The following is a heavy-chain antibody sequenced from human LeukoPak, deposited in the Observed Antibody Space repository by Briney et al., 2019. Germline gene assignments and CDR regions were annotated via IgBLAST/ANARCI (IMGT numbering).Heavy chain of an antibody. CDR2: ISGSGGST. J-gene: IGHJ4*02. D-gene: IGHD3-9*01. V-gene: IGHV3-23*01. Sequence: GGSLRLSCAASGFTFSSYAMSWVRQAPGKGLEWVSAISGSGGSTYYADSVKGRFTISRDNSKNTLYLQMNSLRAEDTAVYYCAEGSRSVYYDILTGSQIFDYWGQGTLVTVSS. CDR1: GFTFSSYA. CDR3: AEGSRSVYYDILTGSQIFDY.